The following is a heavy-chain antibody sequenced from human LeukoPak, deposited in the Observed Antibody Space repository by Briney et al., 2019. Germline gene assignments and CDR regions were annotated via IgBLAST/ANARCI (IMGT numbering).Heavy chain of an antibody. J-gene: IGHJ4*02. D-gene: IGHD2-15*01. V-gene: IGHV4-61*02. CDR2: IYTSGST. Sequence: SETLSLTCTVSGGSISSGSYYWSWIRQPAGKGLEWIGRIYTSGSTNYNPSLKSRVTISVDTSKNQFSLKLSSVTAADTAVYYWARGISRFDYWGQGTLVTVSS. CDR1: GGSISSGSYY. CDR3: ARGISRFDY.